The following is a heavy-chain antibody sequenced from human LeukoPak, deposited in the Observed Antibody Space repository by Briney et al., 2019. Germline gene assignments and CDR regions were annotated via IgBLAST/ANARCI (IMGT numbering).Heavy chain of an antibody. D-gene: IGHD3-10*01. J-gene: IGHJ6*02. V-gene: IGHV3-30-3*01. CDR3: ARGARVYLREVYYYGMDV. CDR1: GFTFSSYA. CDR2: ISYDGSNK. Sequence: GGSLRPSCAASGFTFSSYAMHWVRQAPGKGLEWVAVISYDGSNKYYADSVKGRFTISRDNSKNTLYLQMNSLRAEDTAVYYCARGARVYLREVYYYGMDVWGQGTTVTVSS.